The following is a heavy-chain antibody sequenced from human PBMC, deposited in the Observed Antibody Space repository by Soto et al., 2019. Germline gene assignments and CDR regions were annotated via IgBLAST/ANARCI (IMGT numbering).Heavy chain of an antibody. V-gene: IGHV3-49*03. CDR1: GFTFGDYA. Sequence: GGSLRLSCTASGFTFGDYAMSWFRQAPGKGLEWVGFIRSKAYGGTTEYAASVKGRFTISRDDSKSIAYLQMNSLKTEDTAVYYCTRARLVVPAADDYWGQGTLVTVSS. J-gene: IGHJ4*02. CDR2: IRSKAYGGTT. CDR3: TRARLVVPAADDY. D-gene: IGHD2-2*01.